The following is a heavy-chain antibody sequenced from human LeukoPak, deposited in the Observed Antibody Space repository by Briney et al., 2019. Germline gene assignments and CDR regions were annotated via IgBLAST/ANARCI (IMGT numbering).Heavy chain of an antibody. V-gene: IGHV1-46*01. J-gene: IGHJ3*02. CDR3: ARDSIAAASGVDAFDI. D-gene: IGHD6-13*01. CDR2: INPGSGAT. CDR1: GYTFTRHY. Sequence: GGSVKVSCKASGYTFTRHYMNWVRQAPGQGLEWMGKINPGSGATGYAQKFQGRVTMTRDTSTSTVYMELTSLRSADTAVYYCARDSIAAASGVDAFDIWGQGTMVTVSS.